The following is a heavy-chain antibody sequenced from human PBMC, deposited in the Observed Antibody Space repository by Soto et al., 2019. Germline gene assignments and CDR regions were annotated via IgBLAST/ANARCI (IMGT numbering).Heavy chain of an antibody. J-gene: IGHJ4*02. CDR3: ARDHRGIAVADLDY. Sequence: ASVQVSCKASGYTFTSYGISWVRQAPGQGLEWMGWISAYNGNTNYAQKLQGRVTMTTDTSTSTAYMELRSLRSDDTAVYYCARDHRGIAVADLDYWGQGTLVTVSS. CDR2: ISAYNGNT. V-gene: IGHV1-18*01. CDR1: GYTFTSYG. D-gene: IGHD6-19*01.